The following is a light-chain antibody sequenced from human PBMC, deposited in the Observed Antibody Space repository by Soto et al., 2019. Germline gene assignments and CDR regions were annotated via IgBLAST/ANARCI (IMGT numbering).Light chain of an antibody. CDR3: QQYNNWPPIT. CDR1: QSVSNRY. Sequence: EIVLTQSPGTLSLSPGERATLSCRASQSVSNRYLAWYQQKSGQAPRLLISGASSRATGIPARFSGSGSGTEFTLTISSLQSEDFAVYYCQQYNNWPPITFGQGTRLEIK. CDR2: GAS. J-gene: IGKJ5*01. V-gene: IGKV3-15*01.